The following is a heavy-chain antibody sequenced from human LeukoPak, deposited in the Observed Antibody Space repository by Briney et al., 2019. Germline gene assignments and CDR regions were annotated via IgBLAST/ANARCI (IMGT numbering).Heavy chain of an antibody. Sequence: PGGSLRLSCAASGFTSDDYGMSWVRQAPGKGLEWVSSINWNGDSTGYADSVKGRFTISRDNAKNSLYLQMNSLRAEDTALYFCARGNTYLIGWGQGTLVTVSS. CDR2: INWNGDST. V-gene: IGHV3-20*04. J-gene: IGHJ4*02. D-gene: IGHD2-15*01. CDR1: GFTSDDYG. CDR3: ARGNTYLIG.